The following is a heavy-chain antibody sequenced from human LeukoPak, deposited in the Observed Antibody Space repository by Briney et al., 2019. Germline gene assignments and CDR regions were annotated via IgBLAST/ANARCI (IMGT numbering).Heavy chain of an antibody. CDR2: INHSGST. J-gene: IGHJ3*02. Sequence: SETLSLTCAVYGGSFSGYYWSWIRQPPGKGLEWIGEINHSGSTNYNPSLKGRVTISVDTSKNQFSLKLSSVAAADTAVYYCARDRGYYDSSGYPDAFDIWGQGTMVTVSS. CDR3: ARDRGYYDSSGYPDAFDI. CDR1: GGSFSGYY. D-gene: IGHD3-22*01. V-gene: IGHV4-34*01.